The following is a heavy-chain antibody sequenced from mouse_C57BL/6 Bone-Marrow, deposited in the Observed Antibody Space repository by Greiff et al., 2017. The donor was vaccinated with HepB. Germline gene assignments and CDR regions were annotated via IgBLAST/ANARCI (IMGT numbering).Heavy chain of an antibody. CDR1: GFTFSDYG. D-gene: IGHD2-4*01. CDR3: ARSGITTPYYAMDY. J-gene: IGHJ4*01. Sequence: EVQRVESGGGLVKPGGSLKLSCAASGFTFSDYGMHWVRQAPEKGLEWVAYISSGSSTIYYADTVKGRFTISRDNAKNTLFLQMTSLRSEDTAMYYCARSGITTPYYAMDYWGQGTSVTVSS. V-gene: IGHV5-17*01. CDR2: ISSGSSTI.